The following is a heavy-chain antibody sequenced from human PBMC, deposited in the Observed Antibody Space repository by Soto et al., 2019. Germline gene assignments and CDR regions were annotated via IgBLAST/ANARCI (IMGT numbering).Heavy chain of an antibody. CDR3: AGGRIAAAANWAGYYYYGMDV. V-gene: IGHV4-31*03. J-gene: IGHJ6*02. Sequence: QVQLQESGPGLVKPSQTLSLTCTVSGGSISSGGYYWSWIRQHPGKGLEWIGYIYYSGSTYYNPSLKSRVTISVDTSKNQFSLKLSSVTAADTAVYYCAGGRIAAAANWAGYYYYGMDVWGQGTTVTVSS. D-gene: IGHD6-13*01. CDR2: IYYSGST. CDR1: GGSISSGGYY.